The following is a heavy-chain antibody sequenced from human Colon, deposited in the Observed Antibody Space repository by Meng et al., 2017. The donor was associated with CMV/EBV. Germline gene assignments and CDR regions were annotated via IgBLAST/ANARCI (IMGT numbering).Heavy chain of an antibody. Sequence: GESLKISCVASGFTLSTYKMNWVRQAPGKGLEWVSCISSNSEYIYYGDSVKGRFTISRENAKNALYLQMNSLRAEDTAVYYCARGTATGANDYWGQGTLVTVS. CDR3: ARGTATGANDY. D-gene: IGHD5-12*01. CDR2: ISSNSEYI. J-gene: IGHJ4*02. CDR1: GFTLSTYK. V-gene: IGHV3-21*01.